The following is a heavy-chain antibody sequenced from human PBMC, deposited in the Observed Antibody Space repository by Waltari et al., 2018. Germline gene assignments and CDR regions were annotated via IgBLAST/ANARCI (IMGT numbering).Heavy chain of an antibody. CDR1: GGTFSSYA. V-gene: IGHV1-69*12. CDR3: AREGSSSWYEQYYYYMDV. Sequence: QVQLVQSGAEVKKPGSSVKVSCKASGGTFSSYAISWVRQAPGQGLEWMGGFTPIFGTANYEPKFQGRVTITADESTSTAYMELSSLRSEDTAVYYCAREGSSSWYEQYYYYMDVWGKGTTVTVSS. D-gene: IGHD6-13*01. CDR2: FTPIFGTA. J-gene: IGHJ6*03.